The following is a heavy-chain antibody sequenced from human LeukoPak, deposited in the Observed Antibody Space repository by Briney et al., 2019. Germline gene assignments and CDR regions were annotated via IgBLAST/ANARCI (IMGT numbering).Heavy chain of an antibody. CDR2: IKSKTDGGTT. V-gene: IGHV3-15*01. J-gene: IGHJ4*02. Sequence: PGGSLRLSCAASGFTFSSYAMSWVRQAPGKGLEWVGRIKSKTDGGTTDYAAPVKGRFTISRDDSKNTLYLQMNSLKTEDTAVYYCTTDATQYYYDSSGYYRSSDYWGQGTLVTVSS. CDR1: GFTFSSYA. D-gene: IGHD3-22*01. CDR3: TTDATQYYYDSSGYYRSSDY.